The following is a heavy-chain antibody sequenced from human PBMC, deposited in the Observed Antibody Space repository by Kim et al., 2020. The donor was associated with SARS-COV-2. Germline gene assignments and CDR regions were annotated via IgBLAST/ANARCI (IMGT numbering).Heavy chain of an antibody. CDR3: ARRRIRGSYYYGMDV. D-gene: IGHD3-10*01. J-gene: IGHJ6*02. V-gene: IGHV4-34*01. Sequence: PSLKRRVTISVDTSKKQFSLKLSSVTAADTAVYYCARRRIRGSYYYGMDVWGQGTTVTVSS.